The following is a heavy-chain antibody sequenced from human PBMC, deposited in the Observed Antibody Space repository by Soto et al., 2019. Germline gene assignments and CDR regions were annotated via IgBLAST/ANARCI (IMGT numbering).Heavy chain of an antibody. Sequence: QVQLVQSGAEVKKPGSSVKVSCKASGGTFSTYGITWVRQASGQGLEWMGGIIPISGSTKFAQKLQGRLTIIPDESTSTVYMALSSLTSEDTAVYYCASRERVDAFDVWGQGTMVTVSS. CDR3: ASRERVDAFDV. J-gene: IGHJ3*01. D-gene: IGHD1-26*01. CDR2: IIPISGST. CDR1: GGTFSTYG. V-gene: IGHV1-69*01.